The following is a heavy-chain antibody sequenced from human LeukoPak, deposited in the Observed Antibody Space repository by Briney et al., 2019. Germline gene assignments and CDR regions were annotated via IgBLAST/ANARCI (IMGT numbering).Heavy chain of an antibody. V-gene: IGHV5-51*01. CDR1: GYDFTTYW. CDR3: ARHRSAAGGDGRRLEY. Sequence: GESLQISCQGSGYDFTTYWIGWVRQMPGKGLEWMGIIYPGDSDTRYSQSFQGQVTISADKSTNTAYLQWSSLKASDSAMYYCARHRSAAGGDGRRLEYWGQGTLVTVSS. D-gene: IGHD2-21*02. CDR2: IYPGDSDT. J-gene: IGHJ4*02.